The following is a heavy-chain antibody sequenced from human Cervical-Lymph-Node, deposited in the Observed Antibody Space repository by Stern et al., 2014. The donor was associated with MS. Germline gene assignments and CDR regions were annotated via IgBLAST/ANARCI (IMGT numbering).Heavy chain of an antibody. CDR1: GFNFSSYA. Sequence: VQLVESGGGVVQPGRSLRLSCTTSGFNFSSYAMHWVRQAPGKGLRWEAFITADESKTHLADSVTARFTISRDNHKNTLYLQMSSLRAEDTAVYYCTTDSLRPIWGQGTMVTVSS. CDR2: ITADESKT. CDR3: TTDSLRPI. J-gene: IGHJ3*02. V-gene: IGHV3-33*01.